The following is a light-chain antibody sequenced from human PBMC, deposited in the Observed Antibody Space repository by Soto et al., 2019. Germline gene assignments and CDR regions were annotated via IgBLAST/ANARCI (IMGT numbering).Light chain of an antibody. CDR3: TSYVGNDIWV. J-gene: IGLJ3*02. CDR1: SSDVGAYKY. CDR2: EVT. V-gene: IGLV2-8*01. Sequence: QSVLTQPPSASGSPGPSVTISCTGTSSDVGAYKYVSWYQQYPGKAPKLMIYEVTKRPSGVPDRFSGSKSGNTASLTVSGLQAEDEADYYCTSYVGNDIWVFGGGTKLTVL.